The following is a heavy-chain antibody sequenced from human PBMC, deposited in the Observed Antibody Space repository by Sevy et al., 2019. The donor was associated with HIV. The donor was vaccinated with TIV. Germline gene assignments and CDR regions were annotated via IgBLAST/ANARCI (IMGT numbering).Heavy chain of an antibody. D-gene: IGHD6-13*01. CDR2: ISGSGGST. Sequence: GGSLRLSCAASGFTFSSYAMSWVRQAPGKGLEWVSAISGSGGSTYYADSVKGRFTISRDNSKNTLYLQMDSLRAEDTAVYYSAKGERGQLVIVYWGQGTLVTVSS. V-gene: IGHV3-23*01. J-gene: IGHJ4*02. CDR3: AKGERGQLVIVY. CDR1: GFTFSSYA.